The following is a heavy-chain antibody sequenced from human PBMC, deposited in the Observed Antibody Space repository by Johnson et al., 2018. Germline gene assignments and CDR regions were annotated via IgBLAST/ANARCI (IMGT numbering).Heavy chain of an antibody. CDR1: GFTFRNYT. CDR2: ISSSSSYI. D-gene: IGHD2-15*01. V-gene: IGHV3-21*01. CDR3: ARLGGSGDAFEI. J-gene: IGHJ3*02. Sequence: VQLVQSGGGLVKPGGSLRLSCAASGFTFRNYTMNWVRQAPGKGLEWVSSISSSSSYIYYADSVKGRFTISRDNAKNSLYLQMKSLRAEDTAVYYCARLGGSGDAFEIWGQGTMVTVSS.